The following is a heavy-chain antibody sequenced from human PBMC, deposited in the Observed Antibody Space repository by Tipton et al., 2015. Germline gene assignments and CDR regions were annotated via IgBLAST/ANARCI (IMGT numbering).Heavy chain of an antibody. J-gene: IGHJ6*02. CDR3: ARDLEHGMDV. CDR1: GGSISGNY. CDR2: IYSSGST. D-gene: IGHD5-24*01. V-gene: IGHV4-59*01. Sequence: TLSLTCTVSGGSISGNYWTWIRQPPGKGLEWIGYIYSSGSTNYNPSLKSRVTISVDTSKNQFSLKLNSVTAADTAVYYCARDLEHGMDVWGQGTTVTVSS.